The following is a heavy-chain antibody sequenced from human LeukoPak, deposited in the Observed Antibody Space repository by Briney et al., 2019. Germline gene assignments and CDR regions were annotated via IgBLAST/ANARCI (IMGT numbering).Heavy chain of an antibody. Sequence: SETLSLTCTVSGDSISSDYWSWIRQPAGKGLEWIGRIYTSGITNYNPSLKSRVTLSIDTSKNHFSLNLDSVTAADTAVYYCARSWAGMYYPFYYFDYWGQGTLVTVSS. CDR3: ARSWAGMYYPFYYFDY. CDR1: GDSISSDY. CDR2: IYTSGIT. V-gene: IGHV4-4*07. D-gene: IGHD1-26*01. J-gene: IGHJ4*02.